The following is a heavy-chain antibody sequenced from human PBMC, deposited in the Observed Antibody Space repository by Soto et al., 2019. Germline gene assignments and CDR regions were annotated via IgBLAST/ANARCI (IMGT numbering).Heavy chain of an antibody. V-gene: IGHV1-69*13. CDR2: IIPIFGTA. CDR3: ASTGKYSSSWYQA. CDR1: GGTFSSYA. Sequence: GASVKVSCKASGGTFSSYAISWVRQAPGQGLEWMGGIIPIFGTANYAQKFQGRVTITADESTSTAYMELSSLRSEDTAVYYCASTGKYSSSWYQAWGQGTLVTVSS. D-gene: IGHD6-13*01. J-gene: IGHJ4*02.